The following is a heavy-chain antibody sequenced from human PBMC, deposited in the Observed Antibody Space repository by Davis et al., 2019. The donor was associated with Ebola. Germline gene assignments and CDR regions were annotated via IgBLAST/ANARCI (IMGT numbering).Heavy chain of an antibody. D-gene: IGHD3-3*01. CDR3: ARLVGDFYYYSMDV. V-gene: IGHV1-18*01. CDR1: GYTFTSYD. CDR2: ISAYNGNT. Sequence: ASVKVSCKASGYTFTSYDINWVRQAPGQRLERMAWISAYNGNTNYAQKLQGRVTMTIDTSTSTDYMDMRSMRSDDTAVYYCARLVGDFYYYSMDVWGQGTTVTVSS. J-gene: IGHJ6*02.